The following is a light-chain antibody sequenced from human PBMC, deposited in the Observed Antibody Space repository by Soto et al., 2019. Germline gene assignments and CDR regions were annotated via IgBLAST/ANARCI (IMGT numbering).Light chain of an antibody. Sequence: IVITQSPVTLSVSPGERATRSCRASQSVSSNLAWYQQKPGQAPSLLIYGAFTRATGIPARFSGTGSGTEFTLTISSLQSEDFALYYCQQYNDWPLTFGQGTKVDIK. V-gene: IGKV3-15*01. CDR3: QQYNDWPLT. J-gene: IGKJ1*01. CDR2: GAF. CDR1: QSVSSN.